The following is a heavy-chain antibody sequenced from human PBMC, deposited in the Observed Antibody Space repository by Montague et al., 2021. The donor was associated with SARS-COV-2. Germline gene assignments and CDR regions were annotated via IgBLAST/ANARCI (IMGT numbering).Heavy chain of an antibody. CDR1: GGSLSGYY. CDR3: ASGIYPSGSYYNRYYYGLNI. D-gene: IGHD3-10*01. J-gene: IGHJ6*02. Sequence: SETLSLTCAVYGGSLSGYYWSWIRQPPEKGLEWIGEINHSANTKYNPSLKSPFTISIDTSKNQFSLKMTSVTAADTATYYCASGIYPSGSYYNRYYYGLNIWGPGTTVIVSS. V-gene: IGHV4-34*01. CDR2: INHSANT.